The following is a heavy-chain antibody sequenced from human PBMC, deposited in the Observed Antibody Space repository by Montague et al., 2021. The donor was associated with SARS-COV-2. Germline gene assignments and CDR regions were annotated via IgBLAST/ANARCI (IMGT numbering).Heavy chain of an antibody. CDR3: ARDDIVLQGVTKGMDV. CDR1: GGSISSSNYY. Sequence: SETLSLTCTVSGGSISSSNYYWGWIRQPPGKGLEWIGNMYYSGSTYYNPSLKSRVTISIDTSKHQFSLKLSSVTAADTAVYYCARDDIVLQGVTKGMDVWGQGTTVTVSS. V-gene: IGHV4-39*07. D-gene: IGHD3-10*01. J-gene: IGHJ6*02. CDR2: MYYSGST.